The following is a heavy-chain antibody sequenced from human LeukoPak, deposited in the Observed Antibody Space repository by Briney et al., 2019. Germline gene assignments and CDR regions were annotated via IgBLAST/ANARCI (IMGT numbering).Heavy chain of an antibody. D-gene: IGHD6-6*01. CDR2: ISSSSYYI. CDR1: GFTFSSYG. V-gene: IGHV3-21*01. Sequence: GGSLRLSCVASGFTFSSYGMHWVRQAPGKGLEWVSSISSSSYYIYYADSVKGRFTISRDNAKNTLYLQMNSLRAEDTAVYYCASSMYSSSTFWGQGTLVTVSS. J-gene: IGHJ4*02. CDR3: ASSMYSSSTF.